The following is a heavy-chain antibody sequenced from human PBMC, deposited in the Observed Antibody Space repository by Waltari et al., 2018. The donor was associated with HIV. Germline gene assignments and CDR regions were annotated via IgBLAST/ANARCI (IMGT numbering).Heavy chain of an antibody. V-gene: IGHV3-21*01. Sequence: VQLVESGGGLVKPGGSLRLACAVSGFTFGLYSLTWFRQAPGKGLEWVSSISSSSSYIYYADSVKGRFTISRDNAKNSLYLQMNSLRAEDTAVYYCARDSNTMVRAFDYWGQGTLVTVSS. CDR1: GFTFGLYS. J-gene: IGHJ4*02. CDR3: ARDSNTMVRAFDY. D-gene: IGHD3-10*01. CDR2: ISSSSSYI.